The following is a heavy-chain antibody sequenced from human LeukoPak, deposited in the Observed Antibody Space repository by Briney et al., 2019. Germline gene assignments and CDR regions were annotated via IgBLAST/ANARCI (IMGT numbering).Heavy chain of an antibody. CDR2: IIPIFGTA. V-gene: IGHV1-69*06. D-gene: IGHD3-3*01. J-gene: IGHJ6*03. CDR3: ASGWSGSSAMDA. CDR1: GGTFSSYA. Sequence: ASVKVSCKASGGTFSSYAISWVRQAPGQGLEWVGGIIPIFGTANYAQKFQDRVTITADKSTSTAYMELSSLRSEDTAVYYCASGWSGSSAMDAWGKGTTVTVSS.